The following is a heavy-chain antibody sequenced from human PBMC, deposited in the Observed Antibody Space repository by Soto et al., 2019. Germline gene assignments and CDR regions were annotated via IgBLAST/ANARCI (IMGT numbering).Heavy chain of an antibody. CDR2: IIPIFGTA. CDR1: GGTFSGYA. Sequence: GASVKVSCKASGGTFSGYAISWVRQAPGQGLEWMGGIIPIFGTANYAQKFQGRVTITADESTSTAYMELSSLRSEDTAVYYCARYSSSQNWFDPWGQGTLVTVSS. V-gene: IGHV1-69*13. D-gene: IGHD6-13*01. CDR3: ARYSSSQNWFDP. J-gene: IGHJ5*02.